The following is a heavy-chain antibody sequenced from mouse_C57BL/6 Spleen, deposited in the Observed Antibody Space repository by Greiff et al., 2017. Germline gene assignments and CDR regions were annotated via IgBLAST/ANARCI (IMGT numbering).Heavy chain of an antibody. CDR2: INPNNGGT. D-gene: IGHD1-1*01. J-gene: IGHJ2*01. CDR1: GYTFTDYN. V-gene: IGHV1-22*01. CDR3: ARCGDYGSSSFDY. Sequence: VQLKESGPELVKPGASVKMSCKASGYTFTDYNMHWVKQSHGKSLEWIGYINPNNGGTSYNQKFKGKATLTVNKSSSTAYMELRSLTSEDSAVYYCARCGDYGSSSFDYWGQGTTLTVSS.